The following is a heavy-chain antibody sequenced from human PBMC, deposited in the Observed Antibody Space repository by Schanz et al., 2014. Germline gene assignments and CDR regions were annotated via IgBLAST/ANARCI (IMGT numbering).Heavy chain of an antibody. J-gene: IGHJ3*01. CDR2: MYINSGST. V-gene: IGHV3-53*01. D-gene: IGHD2-15*01. CDR3: ERDGGSDGNNLAFDV. CDR1: GFTVNTNY. Sequence: EVQLVESGGGLIQPGGSLRLSCAVSGFTVNTNYMSWVRQAPGKGLEWISSMYINSGSTQYADSVKGRFIISRYSSKNTLHLQMISLRAEATDVYFCERDGGSDGNNLAFDVWGQGTLVTVSS.